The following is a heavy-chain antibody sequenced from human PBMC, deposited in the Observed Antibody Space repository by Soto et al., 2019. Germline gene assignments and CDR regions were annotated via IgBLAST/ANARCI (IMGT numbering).Heavy chain of an antibody. Sequence: PSETLSLTSTVSGVSSTRSTYYCGCFRQPPRNGLEYIGSTYYSGRTYYNPSLKSQVTVSVDTSKNQFSLILNSVTAADTAVYYCARLGSGSQYPIDHWGQGTLVTVSS. J-gene: IGHJ4*02. CDR3: ARLGSGSQYPIDH. D-gene: IGHD3-10*01. CDR1: GVSSTRSTYY. CDR2: TYYSGRT. V-gene: IGHV4-39*01.